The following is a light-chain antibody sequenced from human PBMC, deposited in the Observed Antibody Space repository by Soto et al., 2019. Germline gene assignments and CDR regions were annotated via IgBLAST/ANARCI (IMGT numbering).Light chain of an antibody. CDR3: SSYTTSATGV. CDR2: DVS. V-gene: IGLV2-14*03. Sequence: QSALTQPAPVSGSPGQSITISCTGTSSDVGAYNYVSWYQQHPGKAPKLIIYDVSSRPSGVSYRFSGSKSGYTASLTISGLQAEDEADYYCSSYTTSATGVFGGGTKLTVL. J-gene: IGLJ2*01. CDR1: SSDVGAYNY.